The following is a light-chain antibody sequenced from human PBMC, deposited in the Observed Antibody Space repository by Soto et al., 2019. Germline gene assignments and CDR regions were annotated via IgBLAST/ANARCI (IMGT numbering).Light chain of an antibody. CDR1: SSDVGNYNL. Sequence: QSALTQPASVSGSPGQSITISCTGTSSDVGNYNLVSWYQQHPGKAPKLMIYEGSRRPSGVSNRFSGSKSGNTASLTISGLQAEDEADYYCCSYAVGSTYVFGTGTKLTVL. CDR2: EGS. CDR3: CSYAVGSTYV. V-gene: IGLV2-23*01. J-gene: IGLJ1*01.